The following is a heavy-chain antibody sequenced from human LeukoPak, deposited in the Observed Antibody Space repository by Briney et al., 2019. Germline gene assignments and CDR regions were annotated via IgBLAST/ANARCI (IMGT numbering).Heavy chain of an antibody. CDR3: ARLPPLMRTDFWSFYFDY. D-gene: IGHD3-3*01. Sequence: PSETLSLTCAVYGGSFSGYYWSWIRQPPGKGLEWIGEINHSGSTNYNPSLKSRVTISVDTSKNQFSLKLSSVTASDTAMYYCARLPPLMRTDFWSFYFDYWGQGTLVTVSS. CDR2: INHSGST. CDR1: GGSFSGYY. V-gene: IGHV4-34*01. J-gene: IGHJ4*02.